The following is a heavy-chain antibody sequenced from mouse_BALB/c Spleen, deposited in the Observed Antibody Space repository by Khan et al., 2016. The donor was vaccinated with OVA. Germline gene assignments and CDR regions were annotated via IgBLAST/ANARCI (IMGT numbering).Heavy chain of an antibody. V-gene: IGHV1S137*01. CDR3: ARNSYDGTGDYAMDY. D-gene: IGHD2-1*01. CDR2: ISTYSGNT. J-gene: IGHJ4*01. Sequence: QVQLQQSGPELVRPGVSVKISCKGSGYTFTEYAMYWVKQSHAKSLEWIGVISTYSGNTNYNQKFKGKVTMTVDKYSSTANMELARLTSEDSAIYYCARNSYDGTGDYAMDYWGQGTSVTVSA. CDR1: GYTFTEYA.